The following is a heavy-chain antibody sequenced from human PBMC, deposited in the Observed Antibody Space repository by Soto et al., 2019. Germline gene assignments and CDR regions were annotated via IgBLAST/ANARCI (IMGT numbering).Heavy chain of an antibody. CDR1: GFTFSSYS. CDR3: ARGIAAAGPTLDY. CDR2: ISSATTTI. D-gene: IGHD6-13*01. V-gene: IGHV3-48*01. J-gene: IGHJ4*02. Sequence: EVQLVESGGGLVQPGGSLRLSCAASGFTFSSYSMNWVRQAPGKGLEWVSYISSATTTIYYADSVKGRFTISRDNAKNSLYLQMNSLRADDTAVYYCARGIAAAGPTLDYWGQGTLVTVSS.